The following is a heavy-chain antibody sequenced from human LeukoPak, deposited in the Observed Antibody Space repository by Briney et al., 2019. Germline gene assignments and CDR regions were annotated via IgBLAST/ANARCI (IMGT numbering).Heavy chain of an antibody. D-gene: IGHD3-10*01. Sequence: SETLSLTCTVSDASVRGYYWSWIRQPPGKGLEWIGYIHYTGNTDYNPSLTSRVTMSVDTSKNQFSLMLTSVTAADTAVYYCARGYGSGSYNNFNQWGQGLLVAVSS. CDR2: IHYTGNT. V-gene: IGHV4-59*02. CDR1: DASVRGYY. J-gene: IGHJ4*02. CDR3: ARGYGSGSYNNFNQ.